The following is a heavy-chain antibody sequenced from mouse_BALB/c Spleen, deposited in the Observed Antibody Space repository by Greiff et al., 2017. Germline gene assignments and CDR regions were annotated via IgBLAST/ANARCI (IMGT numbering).Heavy chain of an antibody. J-gene: IGHJ4*01. CDR1: GYTFTSYW. CDR3: ARGAILGGPYAMDY. CDR2: IYPGDGDT. D-gene: IGHD1-1*02. V-gene: IGHV1-87*01. Sequence: QVQLQQSGAELARPGASVKLSCKASGYTFTSYWMQWVKQRPGQGLEWIGAIYPGDGDTRYTQKFKGKATLTADKSSSTAYMQLSSLASEDSAVYYGARGAILGGPYAMDYWGQGTSVTVSS.